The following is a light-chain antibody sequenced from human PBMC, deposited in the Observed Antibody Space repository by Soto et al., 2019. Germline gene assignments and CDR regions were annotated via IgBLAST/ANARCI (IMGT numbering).Light chain of an antibody. CDR1: QSVSSNY. J-gene: IGKJ1*01. Sequence: ENVLTQSPGTLSLSPGKRATLSCSASQSVSSNYLAWYQQKPGQAPRLLMYGASSRATGIPDRFSGSGSGTDFTLTISRLEPEDFAVYYCQQYGTSPRTFGQGTKVDIK. CDR3: QQYGTSPRT. CDR2: GAS. V-gene: IGKV3-20*01.